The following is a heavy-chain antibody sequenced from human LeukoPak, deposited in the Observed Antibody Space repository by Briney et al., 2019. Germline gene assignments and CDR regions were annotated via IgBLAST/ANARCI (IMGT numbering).Heavy chain of an antibody. J-gene: IGHJ4*02. CDR3: ARDLDPGIAAAGIDY. CDR1: GYTFTSYY. CDR2: INPSGGST. V-gene: IGHV1-46*01. Sequence: ASVKVSCKASGYTFTSYYMDWVRQAPGQGLEWMGIINPSGGSTSYAQKFQGRVTMTRDTSTSTVYMELSSLRSEDTAVYYCARDLDPGIAAAGIDYWGQGTLVTVSS. D-gene: IGHD6-13*01.